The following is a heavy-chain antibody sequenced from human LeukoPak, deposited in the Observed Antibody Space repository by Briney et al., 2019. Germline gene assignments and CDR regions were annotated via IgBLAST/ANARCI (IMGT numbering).Heavy chain of an antibody. CDR1: GFTFSSYG. CDR3: AKDRDTMIVVLDY. V-gene: IGHV3-30*18. D-gene: IGHD3-22*01. CDR2: ISYDGSNK. Sequence: GPLRLSCAASGFTFSSYGMHWVRQAPGKGLEWVAVISYDGSNKYSADSVKGRFTISRDNSKNRLYLQMNSLRAEDTAVYYCAKDRDTMIVVLDYWGQGPLGTVST. J-gene: IGHJ4*02.